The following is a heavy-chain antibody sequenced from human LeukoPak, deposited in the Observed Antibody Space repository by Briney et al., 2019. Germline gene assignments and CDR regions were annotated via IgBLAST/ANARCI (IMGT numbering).Heavy chain of an antibody. Sequence: GGSLRLSCAASGFTFSSFWMSWVRQAPGRGLEWVATRRQDGSQKYYLDSVKGRFTISRDNAKNSLYLRMNSLRAEDTAVYYCARESDHSVSQVDFDLWGQGTMVTVSS. J-gene: IGHJ3*01. V-gene: IGHV3-7*01. CDR3: ARESDHSVSQVDFDL. D-gene: IGHD1-14*01. CDR1: GFTFSSFW. CDR2: RRQDGSQK.